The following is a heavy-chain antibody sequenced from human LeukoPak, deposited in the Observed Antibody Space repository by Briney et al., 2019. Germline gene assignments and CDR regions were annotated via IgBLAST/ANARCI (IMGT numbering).Heavy chain of an antibody. CDR1: GGTFSSYA. CDR2: IIPILGIA. V-gene: IGHV1-69*04. CDR3: ARDPCGGDCYSGEEFDY. Sequence: ASVKVSCKASGGTFSSYAISWVRQAPGQGLEWMGRIIPILGIANYAQKFQGRVTITADKSTSTAYMELSSLRSEDTAVYYCARDPCGGDCYSGEEFDYWGQGTLVTVSS. D-gene: IGHD2-21*02. J-gene: IGHJ4*02.